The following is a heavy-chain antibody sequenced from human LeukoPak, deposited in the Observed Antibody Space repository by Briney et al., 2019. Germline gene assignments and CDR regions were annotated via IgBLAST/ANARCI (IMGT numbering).Heavy chain of an antibody. J-gene: IGHJ4*02. Sequence: GGSLRLSCAASGFTVSSNYMSWVRQAPGKGLEWVSAIYLGGSTYYADSVKDRFTISRDNSKNTLYLQMNSLRAEDTAVYYCARGYDSSGYGSRKFDYWGQGTLVTVSS. D-gene: IGHD3-22*01. V-gene: IGHV3-66*01. CDR2: IYLGGST. CDR1: GFTVSSNY. CDR3: ARGYDSSGYGSRKFDY.